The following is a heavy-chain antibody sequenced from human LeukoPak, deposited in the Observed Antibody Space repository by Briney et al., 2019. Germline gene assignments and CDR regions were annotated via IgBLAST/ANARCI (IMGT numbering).Heavy chain of an antibody. J-gene: IGHJ4*02. Sequence: ASVKVSCKASGGTFSSYAICWVRQAPGQGLEWMGGIIPIFGTANYAQEFQGRVTITADESTSTAYMELSSLRSEDTAVYYCARGDLHYYDSSGYPTATDFDYWGQGTLVTVSS. V-gene: IGHV1-69*01. D-gene: IGHD3-22*01. CDR3: ARGDLHYYDSSGYPTATDFDY. CDR2: IIPIFGTA. CDR1: GGTFSSYA.